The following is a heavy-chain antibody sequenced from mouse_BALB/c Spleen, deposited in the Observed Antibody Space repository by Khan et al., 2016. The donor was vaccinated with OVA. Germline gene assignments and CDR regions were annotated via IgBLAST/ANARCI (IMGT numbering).Heavy chain of an antibody. D-gene: IGHD1-2*01. CDR3: ARVDYGYGFAY. J-gene: IGHJ3*01. CDR2: IRTKASGYTT. CDR1: GFTFTDYY. V-gene: IGHV7-3*02. Sequence: EVELVESGGGLVQPGGSLRLSCATSGFTFTDYYMNWVRQPPGKALEWLGFIRTKASGYTTEYSPSVKGRFTISRDTSQSILYLQMNTVRAEDSATYYWARVDYGYGFAYWGQGTRVTVSA.